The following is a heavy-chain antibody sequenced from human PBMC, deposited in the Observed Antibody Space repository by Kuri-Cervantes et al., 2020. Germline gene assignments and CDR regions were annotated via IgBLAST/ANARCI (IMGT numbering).Heavy chain of an antibody. CDR1: GGSVSSGSYY. J-gene: IGHJ4*02. D-gene: IGHD1-7*01. CDR2: IYYRGNT. Sequence: ETLSPTCTVSGGSVSSGSYYWSWIRQPPGKGLEWIGYIYYRGNTNYSPSLKSRVTISVDTSKNQFSLKLSSVTAADTAVYYCARGGKSITGSTGYFDYWGQGTLVTVSS. CDR3: ARGGKSITGSTGYFDY. V-gene: IGHV4-61*01.